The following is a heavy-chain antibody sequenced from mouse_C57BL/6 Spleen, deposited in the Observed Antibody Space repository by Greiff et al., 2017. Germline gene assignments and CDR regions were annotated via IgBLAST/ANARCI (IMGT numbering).Heavy chain of an antibody. CDR1: GYAFSSSW. D-gene: IGHD1-1*01. Sequence: QVQLQQSGPELVKPGASVKISCKASGYAFSSSWMNWVKQWPGKGLEWIGRIYPGDGDTNYNGKFKGKATLTADKSSSTAYMQLSSLTSEDSAVYFCARLDGSSYDWYFDVWGTGTTVTVSS. J-gene: IGHJ1*03. CDR3: ARLDGSSYDWYFDV. V-gene: IGHV1-82*01. CDR2: IYPGDGDT.